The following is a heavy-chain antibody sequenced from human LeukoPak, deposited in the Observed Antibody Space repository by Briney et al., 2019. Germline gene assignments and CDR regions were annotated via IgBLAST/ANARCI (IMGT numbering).Heavy chain of an antibody. J-gene: IGHJ4*02. CDR1: XDSXSSXY. V-gene: IGHV4-59*08. CDR3: ARLWGTTFDY. D-gene: IGHD3-16*01. Sequence: TXSLXCSVSXDSXSSXYWSWIRQXPGXGLEWIGYIDYSGDTNYSPALKSRVTISVDTSKKQLSLRLSSATAADTGVYYCARLWGTTFDYWGQGRLVTVSS. CDR2: IDYSGDT.